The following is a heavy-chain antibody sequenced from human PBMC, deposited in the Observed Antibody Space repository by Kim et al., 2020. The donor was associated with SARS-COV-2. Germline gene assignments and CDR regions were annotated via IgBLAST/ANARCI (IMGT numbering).Heavy chain of an antibody. Sequence: GGSLRLSCAASGFTFSSYSMNWVRQAPGKGLEWVSSISSSSSYIYYADSVKGRFTISRDNAKNSLYLQMNSLRAEDTAVYYCARGKRVVVAATGRALGYYGMDVWGQGTTVTVSS. CDR1: GFTFSSYS. J-gene: IGHJ6*02. CDR2: ISSSSSYI. V-gene: IGHV3-21*01. CDR3: ARGKRVVVAATGRALGYYGMDV. D-gene: IGHD2-15*01.